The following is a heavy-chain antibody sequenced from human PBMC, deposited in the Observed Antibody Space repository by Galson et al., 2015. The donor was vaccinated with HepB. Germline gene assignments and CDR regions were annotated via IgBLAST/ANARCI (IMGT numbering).Heavy chain of an antibody. J-gene: IGHJ6*02. CDR2: ISSSSSYT. V-gene: IGHV3-11*06. Sequence: SLRLSCAASGFTFSDYYMSWIRQAPGKGLEWVSYISSSSSYTNYADSVKGRFTISRDNAKNSLYLQMNSLRAEDTAVYYCARAREWIGWIQLFSYYYGMDVWGQGTTVTVPS. CDR3: ARAREWIGWIQLFSYYYGMDV. CDR1: GFTFSDYY. D-gene: IGHD5-18*01.